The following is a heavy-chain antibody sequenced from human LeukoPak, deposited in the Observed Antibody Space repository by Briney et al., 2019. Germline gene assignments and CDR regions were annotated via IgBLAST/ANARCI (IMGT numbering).Heavy chain of an antibody. J-gene: IGHJ6*03. CDR2: INWNGGST. CDR1: GFTFDDYG. V-gene: IGHV3-20*04. Sequence: GGSLRLSCAASGFTFDDYGMSWVRQAPGKGLEWVSGINWNGGSTGYADSVKGRFTISRDNAKNSLYLQMNSLRAEDTALYYCARDGVVVVPAASSHYYYYYMDAWGKGTTVTVSS. CDR3: ARDGVVVVPAASSHYYYYYMDA. D-gene: IGHD2-2*01.